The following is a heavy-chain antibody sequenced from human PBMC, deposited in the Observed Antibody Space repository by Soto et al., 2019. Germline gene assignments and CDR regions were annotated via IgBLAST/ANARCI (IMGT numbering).Heavy chain of an antibody. V-gene: IGHV3-30-3*01. D-gene: IGHD3-22*01. CDR2: ISYDGSNK. CDR3: ERDDYYDSSGFDY. J-gene: IGHJ4*02. CDR1: GFTFSSYA. Sequence: GGSLRLSCAASGFTFSSYAMHWVRQAPGKGLEWVAVISYDGSNKYYADSVKGRFTISRDNSKNTLYLQMNSLRAEDTAVYYCERDDYYDSSGFDYWGQGTLVTVSS.